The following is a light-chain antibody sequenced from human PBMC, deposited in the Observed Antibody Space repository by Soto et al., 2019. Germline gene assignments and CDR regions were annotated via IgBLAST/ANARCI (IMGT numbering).Light chain of an antibody. CDR1: QSVSSSY. Sequence: PGEIVTLSCRASQSVSSSYLTGXQXXTGXXXXLXXXGESTRATSITARFSGGGSGTEFTLTISSLQSEDFAVYYCQHYNNWPPWTFGQGNKVDI. CDR3: QHYNNWPPWT. V-gene: IGKV3-15*01. CDR2: GES. J-gene: IGKJ1*01.